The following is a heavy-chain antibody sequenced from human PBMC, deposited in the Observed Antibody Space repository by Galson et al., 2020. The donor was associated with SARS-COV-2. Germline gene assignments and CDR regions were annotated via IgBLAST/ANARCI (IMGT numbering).Heavy chain of an antibody. J-gene: IGHJ6*02. CDR2: ISYDGSNK. CDR1: GFTFSSYG. Sequence: GGSLRLSCAASGFTFSSYGMHWVRQAPGKGLEWVAVISYDGSNKYYADSVKGRFTISRDNSKNTLYLQMNSLRAEDTAVYYCAASGGGYYYYGMDVWGQGTTVTVSS. V-gene: IGHV3-30*03. D-gene: IGHD3-22*01. CDR3: AASGGGYYYYGMDV.